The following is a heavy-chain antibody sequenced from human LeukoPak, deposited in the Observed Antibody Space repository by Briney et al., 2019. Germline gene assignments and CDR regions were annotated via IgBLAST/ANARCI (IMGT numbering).Heavy chain of an antibody. Sequence: GSVKVSCKASGYTFANYAITWVRQAPGQGLEYMGWISVDNGDTNDAQMLQGRDTMTTDTSTNTAYMELRGLRSDDTAVYYCARANCAGDCYLKHWGQGTLVTVSS. D-gene: IGHD2-21*02. CDR2: ISVDNGDT. CDR1: GYTFANYA. J-gene: IGHJ4*02. CDR3: ARANCAGDCYLKH. V-gene: IGHV1-18*01.